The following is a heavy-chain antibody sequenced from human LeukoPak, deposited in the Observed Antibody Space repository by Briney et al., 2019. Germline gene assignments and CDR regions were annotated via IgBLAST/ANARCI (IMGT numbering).Heavy chain of an antibody. CDR2: IYYSGST. D-gene: IGHD3-9*01. J-gene: IGHJ4*02. Sequence: PSETLSLTCTVSGGSISSSSYYWGWIRQPPGKGLEWIGSIYYSGSTYYNPSLKSRVTISVDTSKNQFSLKLSSVTAADTAVYYCARSHPILRYFDWLLPFDDWGQGTLVTVSS. CDR1: GGSISSSSYY. V-gene: IGHV4-39*07. CDR3: ARSHPILRYFDWLLPFDD.